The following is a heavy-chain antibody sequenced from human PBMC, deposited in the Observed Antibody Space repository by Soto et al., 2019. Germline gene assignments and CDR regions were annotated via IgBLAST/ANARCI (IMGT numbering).Heavy chain of an antibody. CDR3: AREGRGKKAGYNGLVSLGY. CDR1: GSRFSNYV. D-gene: IGHD2-2*02. J-gene: IGHJ4*02. CDR2: IIPIFNST. V-gene: IGHV1-69*06. Sequence: QVQLVQSGAEVKTPGSSLKVSCKVSGSRFSNYVISWVRQAPGHGLEWLGRIIPIFNSTKYAQNFQGRVTITAEKSTSTASLELSRLRSDDTAVYYWAREGRGKKAGYNGLVSLGYWGQGTLVTVSS.